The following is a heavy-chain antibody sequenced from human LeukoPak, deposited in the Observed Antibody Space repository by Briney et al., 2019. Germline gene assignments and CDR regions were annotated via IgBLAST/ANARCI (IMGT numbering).Heavy chain of an antibody. CDR1: GFTVSSNY. Sequence: GGSLRLSCAASGFTVSSNYMSWVRQAPGKGLEWVANIKQDGSEKYYVDSVKGRFTISRDNAKNSLYLQMNSLRAEDTAVYYCARALAAAGTCWFDPWGQGTLVTVSS. CDR3: ARALAAAGTCWFDP. CDR2: IKQDGSEK. D-gene: IGHD6-13*01. V-gene: IGHV3-7*01. J-gene: IGHJ5*02.